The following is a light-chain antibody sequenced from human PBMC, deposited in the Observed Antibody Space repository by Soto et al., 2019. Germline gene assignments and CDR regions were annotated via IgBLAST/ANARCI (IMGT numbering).Light chain of an antibody. CDR1: QSVSSSF. CDR2: GAS. Sequence: EIVLTQSPGTLSLSPGERATLSCRASQSVSSSFLAWYQQKPGQAPRPLIYGASSRATGIPDRFSGSGSGTDFTLTISRLEPEDFAVYYCQQYDSSPWTLGQGTKVEI. CDR3: QQYDSSPWT. J-gene: IGKJ1*01. V-gene: IGKV3-20*01.